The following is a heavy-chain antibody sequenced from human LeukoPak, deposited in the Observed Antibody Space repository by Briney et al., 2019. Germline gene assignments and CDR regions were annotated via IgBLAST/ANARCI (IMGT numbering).Heavy chain of an antibody. CDR3: ARDSRGYYDFWSGYRVGEDMDV. V-gene: IGHV1-18*01. CDR1: GYTFTSYG. CDR2: ISAYNGKT. Sequence: ASVKVSCKASGYTFTSYGISWVRQAPGQGLEWMGWISAYNGKTNYAQKLQGRVTMTTDTSTSTAYMELRSLRSDDTAVYYGARDSRGYYDFWSGYRVGEDMDVWGKGTTVTVSS. D-gene: IGHD3-3*01. J-gene: IGHJ6*03.